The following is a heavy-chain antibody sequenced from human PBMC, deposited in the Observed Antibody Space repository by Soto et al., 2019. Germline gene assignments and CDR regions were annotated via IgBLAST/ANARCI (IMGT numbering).Heavy chain of an antibody. V-gene: IGHV3-53*01. Sequence: GGSLRLSCTASGFTFINYAMSWVRQAPGRGLEWVSVIYSGGSTYYADSVKGRFTISRDNSKNTLYLQMNSLRAEDTAVYYCARDRVESGYPEYFQHWGQGTLVTVSS. D-gene: IGHD3-22*01. CDR1: GFTFINYA. CDR3: ARDRVESGYPEYFQH. J-gene: IGHJ1*01. CDR2: IYSGGST.